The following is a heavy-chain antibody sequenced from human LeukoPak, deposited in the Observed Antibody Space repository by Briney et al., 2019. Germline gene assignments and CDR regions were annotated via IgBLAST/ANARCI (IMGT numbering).Heavy chain of an antibody. D-gene: IGHD2-15*01. J-gene: IGHJ4*02. CDR1: GFSLSTSGVG. CDR2: IYWDDDK. Sequence: ESGPTLVKPTQTLTLTCTFSGFSLSTSGVGVGWIRQPPGKALEWLALIYWDDDKRYSPSLKSRLTITKDTSKNQVVLTMTDMDPVDTATYYCARSVVAATYFDYWGQGTLVTVSS. V-gene: IGHV2-5*02. CDR3: ARSVVAATYFDY.